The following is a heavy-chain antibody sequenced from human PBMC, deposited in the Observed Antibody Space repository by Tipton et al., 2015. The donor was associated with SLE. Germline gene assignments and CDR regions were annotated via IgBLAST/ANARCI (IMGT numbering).Heavy chain of an antibody. D-gene: IGHD6-13*01. CDR2: IWYDGRKK. V-gene: IGHV3-33*06. Sequence: SLRLSCVASGFTFSMYGMHWVRQAPGKGLEWVAVIWYDGRKKYYADSVKGRFTISRDNSKNTLYLQMNSLRAEDTAVYYCAKDYKDSRDAFDIWGQGTVVTVSS. CDR1: GFTFSMYG. J-gene: IGHJ3*02. CDR3: AKDYKDSRDAFDI.